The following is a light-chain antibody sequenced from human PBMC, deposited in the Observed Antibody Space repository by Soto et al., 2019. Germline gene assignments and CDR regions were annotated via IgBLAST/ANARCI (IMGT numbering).Light chain of an antibody. Sequence: EIVLTQSPGTLSLSAGERATLSCRASQSVSSGYLAWYQQKPGQAPRLLIFGASRRATGIPDRFSGSGSGTVFTLAISRLEPEDFAVYYCQRYNNWPLTFGGGTKVESK. J-gene: IGKJ4*01. CDR2: GAS. CDR3: QRYNNWPLT. V-gene: IGKV3-20*01. CDR1: QSVSSGY.